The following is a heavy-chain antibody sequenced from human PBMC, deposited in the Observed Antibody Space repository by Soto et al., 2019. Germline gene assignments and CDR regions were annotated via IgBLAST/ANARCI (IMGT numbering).Heavy chain of an antibody. CDR3: ARVDTAMVIRDYYYYGMDV. J-gene: IGHJ6*02. CDR2: SNPSGGST. CDR1: GYTFTSYY. D-gene: IGHD5-18*01. Sequence: ASVKVSCKASGYTFTSYYMHWVRQAPGQGLEWMGISNPSGGSTSYAQKFQGRVTMTRDTSTSTVYMELSSLRSEDTAVYYCARVDTAMVIRDYYYYGMDVWGQGTTVTVSS. V-gene: IGHV1-46*01.